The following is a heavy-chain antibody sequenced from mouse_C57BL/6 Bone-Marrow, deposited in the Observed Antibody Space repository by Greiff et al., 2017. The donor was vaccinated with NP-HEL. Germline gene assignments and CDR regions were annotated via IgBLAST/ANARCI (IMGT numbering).Heavy chain of an antibody. J-gene: IGHJ3*01. CDR2: IYPGSGST. CDR1: GYTFTSYW. CDR3: ARANMVTTGFAY. D-gene: IGHD2-2*01. V-gene: IGHV1-55*01. Sequence: VQLQQPGAELVKPGASVKMSCKASGYTFTSYWITWVKQRPGQGLEWIGDIYPGSGSTNYNEKFKSKATLTVDTSSSTAYMPLSSLTSEDSAVYECARANMVTTGFAYWGQGTLVTVSA.